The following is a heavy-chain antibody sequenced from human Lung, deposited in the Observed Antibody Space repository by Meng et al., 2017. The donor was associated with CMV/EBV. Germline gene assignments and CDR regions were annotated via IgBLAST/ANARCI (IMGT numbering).Heavy chain of an antibody. Sequence: SETXSLXCAVYGGSFSGYYWSWIRQPPGKGLEWIGEINHSGSTNYNPSLKSRVTISVDTSKNQFSLKLSSVTAADTAVYYCSRGGYCSSTSCYAGRPFDYWXQGTXVTVSS. CDR3: SRGGYCSSTSCYAGRPFDY. J-gene: IGHJ4*02. D-gene: IGHD2-2*01. CDR1: GGSFSGYY. V-gene: IGHV4-34*01. CDR2: INHSGST.